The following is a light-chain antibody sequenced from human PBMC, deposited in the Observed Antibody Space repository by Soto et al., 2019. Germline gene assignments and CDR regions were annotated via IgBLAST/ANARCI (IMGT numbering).Light chain of an antibody. CDR1: QSISGTY. CDR2: GAS. Sequence: VLTHSPGTLSLTSVEVATLSCSASQSISGTYLAWYQQKPGQAPRLLIHGASTRATGIPARFSGSGSGTEFPLTISRLPSEDFAVYYCKQYNTWRTFGKGNKVDIK. CDR3: KQYNTWRT. V-gene: IGKV3-15*01. J-gene: IGKJ1*01.